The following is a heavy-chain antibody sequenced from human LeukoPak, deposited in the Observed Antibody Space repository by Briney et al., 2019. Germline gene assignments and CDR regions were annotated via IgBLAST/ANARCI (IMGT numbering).Heavy chain of an antibody. CDR3: ARDRLMAVASSTFDY. D-gene: IGHD6-19*01. V-gene: IGHV1-18*01. J-gene: IGHJ4*02. Sequence: ASVKVSCKASGYTFTSYGISWVRQAPGQGLEWMGWISAYNGNTNYAQKLQGRVTMTTDTSTSTAYMELRSLRSDDTAVYYCARDRLMAVASSTFDYWGQGTLVTVSS. CDR1: GYTFTSYG. CDR2: ISAYNGNT.